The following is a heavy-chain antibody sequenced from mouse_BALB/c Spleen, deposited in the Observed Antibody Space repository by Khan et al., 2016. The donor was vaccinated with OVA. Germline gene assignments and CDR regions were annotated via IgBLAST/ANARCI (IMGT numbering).Heavy chain of an antibody. CDR3: AKFTPDYYSIDD. J-gene: IGHJ4*01. Sequence: QVQLKESGPGLVAPSQSLSITCTVSGFSLTSYGVNWVRQPPGEGLEWLGVIWGDGSTNYHSTLKSRLIISKDSSKRQVFLTLNSLQTDDTATYYCAKFTPDYYSIDDWGQGTSVTVST. CDR1: GFSLTSYG. V-gene: IGHV2-3*01. CDR2: IWGDGST. D-gene: IGHD2-12*01.